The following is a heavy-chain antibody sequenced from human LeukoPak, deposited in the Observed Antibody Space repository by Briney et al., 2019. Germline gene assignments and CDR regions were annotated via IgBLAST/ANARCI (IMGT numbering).Heavy chain of an antibody. CDR2: ISSSSSTI. V-gene: IGHV3-48*02. Sequence: GGSLRLSCAASGFTFSSYSMNWVRQAPGKGLEWVSYISSSSSTIYYADSVKGRFTISRDNAKNSLYLQMNSLRDEETAVYYCARAETWELLPFDYWGQGTLVTVSS. CDR3: ARAETWELLPFDY. CDR1: GFTFSSYS. D-gene: IGHD1-26*01. J-gene: IGHJ4*02.